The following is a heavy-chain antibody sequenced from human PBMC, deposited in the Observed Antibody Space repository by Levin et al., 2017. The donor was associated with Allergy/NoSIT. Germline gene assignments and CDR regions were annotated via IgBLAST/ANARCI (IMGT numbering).Heavy chain of an antibody. CDR3: VRVRLNGGGFDP. CDR1: GFTFSTHW. V-gene: IGHV3-74*01. Sequence: GESLKISCAASGFTFSTHWMQWVRQAPGKGLVWVSRINSDGSIINYADTVKGRFTISRDNAKNTLYLQMNSLKVEDTAVYYCVRVRLNGGGFDPWGQGTLVTVSS. CDR2: INSDGSII. J-gene: IGHJ5*02. D-gene: IGHD3-10*01.